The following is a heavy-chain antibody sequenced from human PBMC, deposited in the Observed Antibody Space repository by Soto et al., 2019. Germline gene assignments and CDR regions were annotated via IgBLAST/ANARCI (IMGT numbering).Heavy chain of an antibody. D-gene: IGHD3-22*01. CDR3: ARQSSYYDSSGYPYYYYGMDV. V-gene: IGHV4-30-4*01. CDR2: IYYSGST. Sequence: SETLSLTCTVSGGSISSGDYYWSWIRQPPGKGLEWIGYIYYSGSTYYNPSLKSRVTISVDTSKNQFSLKLSSVTAADTAVYYCARQSSYYDSSGYPYYYYGMDVWGQGTTVTVSS. J-gene: IGHJ6*02. CDR1: GGSISSGDYY.